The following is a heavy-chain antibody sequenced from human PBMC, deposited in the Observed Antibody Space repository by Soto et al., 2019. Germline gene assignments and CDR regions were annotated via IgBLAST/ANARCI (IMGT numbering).Heavy chain of an antibody. J-gene: IGHJ6*03. CDR1: GGSFSGYY. D-gene: IGHD3-3*01. Sequence: ETLSLTCAVYGGSFSGYYWSWIRQPPGKGLEWIGEINHSGSTNYNPSLKSRVTISVDTSKNQFSLKLSSVTAADTAVYYCARGSYDFWSGYYIPTYMDVWGKGTTVTVSS. CDR3: ARGSYDFWSGYYIPTYMDV. CDR2: INHSGST. V-gene: IGHV4-34*01.